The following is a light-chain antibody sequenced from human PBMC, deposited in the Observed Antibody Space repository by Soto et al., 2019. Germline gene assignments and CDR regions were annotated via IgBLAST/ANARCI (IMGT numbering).Light chain of an antibody. J-gene: IGKJ5*01. CDR1: QSIGTY. Sequence: DIQLTQSPSSLSSSVGDRVTITCRANQSIGTYLNWYQQKPGKAPNLLIYTASSLQRGVPSRFSGRGSGTDFTLTISSLQPEDFATYYCQQSYSTSNFGQGTRLEIK. V-gene: IGKV1-39*01. CDR2: TAS. CDR3: QQSYSTSN.